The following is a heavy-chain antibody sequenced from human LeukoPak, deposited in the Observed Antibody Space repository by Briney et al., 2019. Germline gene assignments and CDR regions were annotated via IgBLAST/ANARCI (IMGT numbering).Heavy chain of an antibody. Sequence: GGSLRHSCAASGFTVSSNYMSWVRQAPGKGLEWVSVIYSGGSTYYADSVKGRFTISRDNSKNTLYLQMNSLRAEDTAVYYCASGIDGGNDYWGQGTLVTVSS. V-gene: IGHV3-66*01. CDR3: ASGIDGGNDY. D-gene: IGHD4-23*01. CDR1: GFTVSSNY. J-gene: IGHJ4*02. CDR2: IYSGGST.